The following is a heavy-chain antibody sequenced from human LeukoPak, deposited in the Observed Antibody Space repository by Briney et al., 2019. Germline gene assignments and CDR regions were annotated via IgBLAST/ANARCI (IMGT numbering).Heavy chain of an antibody. CDR2: ISSSGSTI. J-gene: IGHJ6*04. CDR1: GFTFSSYE. D-gene: IGHD3-10*02. CDR3: AELGTTMIGGV. Sequence: AGGSLRLSCAASGFTFSSYEMNWVRQAPGKGLEWVSYISSSGSTIYYADSVKGRFTISRDNAKNSLYLQMNSLRAEDTAVYYCAELGTTMIGGVWGKGTTVTISS. V-gene: IGHV3-48*03.